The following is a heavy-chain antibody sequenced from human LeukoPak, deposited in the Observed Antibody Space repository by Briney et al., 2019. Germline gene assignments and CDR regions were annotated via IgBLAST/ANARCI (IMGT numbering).Heavy chain of an antibody. D-gene: IGHD3-9*01. V-gene: IGHV4-39*01. J-gene: IGHJ4*02. CDR1: GGSISSSSYY. Sequence: SETLSLTCTVSGGSISSSSYYWGWIRQPPGKGLEWIGSIYYSGSTYYNPSLKSRVTISVDTSKNQFSLKLSSMTAADTAVYYCARHKAYYDILTGYYTPSYYFDYWGQGTLVTVSS. CDR3: ARHKAYYDILTGYYTPSYYFDY. CDR2: IYYSGST.